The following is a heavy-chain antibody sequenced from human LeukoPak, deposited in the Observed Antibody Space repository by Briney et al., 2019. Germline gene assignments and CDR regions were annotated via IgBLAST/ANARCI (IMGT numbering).Heavy chain of an antibody. CDR1: GDSISIYY. Sequence: SETLSLTCTVSGDSISIYYWSWIRQPPGKGPEWIGYIYYTGSTTYNPSLKSRLTISIDTSKNQFSLNLISLTAADTAVYYCARGRGDSRGTSFDSWGQGTLVTVSS. CDR3: ARGRGDSRGTSFDS. CDR2: IYYTGST. D-gene: IGHD3-22*01. V-gene: IGHV4-59*01. J-gene: IGHJ4*02.